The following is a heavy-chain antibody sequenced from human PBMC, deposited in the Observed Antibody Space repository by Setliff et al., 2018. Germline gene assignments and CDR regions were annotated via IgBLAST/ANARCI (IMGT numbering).Heavy chain of an antibody. CDR3: ARGTPDYYYYYGMDV. J-gene: IGHJ6*02. CDR2: IYPGDSDT. D-gene: IGHD1-1*01. CDR1: GYSFTSYW. V-gene: IGHV5-51*01. Sequence: GESLKISCKGSGYSFTSYWIGWVRQMPGKGLEWMGIIYPGDSDTRYSPSFQGQVTISADKSISTAYLQWSSLKASDTAMYYCARGTPDYYYYYGMDVWGQGTTVTVSS.